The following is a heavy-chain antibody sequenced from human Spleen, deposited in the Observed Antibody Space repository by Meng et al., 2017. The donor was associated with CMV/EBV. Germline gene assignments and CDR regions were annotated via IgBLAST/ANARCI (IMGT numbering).Heavy chain of an antibody. D-gene: IGHD6-6*01. CDR2: MDYHGTT. CDR1: DGSISSSYYY. CDR3: ARGRPIAARLLTYDY. Sequence: SETLSLTCTVSDGSISSSYYYWGWIRQPPGKGLEFIGTMDYHGTTYYNPSLKSRVSISRDTSKTHFSLKLSSVTAADTAVYYCARGRPIAARLLTYDYWGQGTLVTVSS. J-gene: IGHJ4*02. V-gene: IGHV4-39*02.